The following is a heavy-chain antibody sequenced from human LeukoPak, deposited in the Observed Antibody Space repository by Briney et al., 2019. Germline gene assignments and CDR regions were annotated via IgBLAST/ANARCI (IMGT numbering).Heavy chain of an antibody. CDR1: GFTFSSYA. V-gene: IGHV3-23*01. Sequence: PGASMRLSCAASGFTFSSYAMSWVRQAPGKGLEWVSAIRGSGGTTYYADSVKGRFTISRDNSKNTLYLQMNSLRGEDTAVYYCAKTVDFDYWGQGTLVTVSS. CDR2: IRGSGGTT. J-gene: IGHJ4*02. D-gene: IGHD4-23*01. CDR3: AKTVDFDY.